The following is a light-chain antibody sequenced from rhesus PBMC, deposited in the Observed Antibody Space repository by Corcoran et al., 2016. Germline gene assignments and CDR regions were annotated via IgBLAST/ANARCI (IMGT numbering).Light chain of an antibody. Sequence: DIQMTQSPSSLSASVGDRVTITCRTSENVNNYLNWYQQKPGKAPKLLIYKAYTLQSGVPSRFSGSGSGTDYTFTISSLQSEDVATYYCQHNYGTPWTFGQGTKVEIK. V-gene: IGKV1-74*01. CDR2: KAY. J-gene: IGKJ1*01. CDR1: ENVNNY. CDR3: QHNYGTPWT.